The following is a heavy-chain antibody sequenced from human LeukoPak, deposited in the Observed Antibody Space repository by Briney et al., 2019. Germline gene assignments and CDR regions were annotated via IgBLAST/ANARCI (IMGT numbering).Heavy chain of an antibody. Sequence: SETLSLTCTVSGGSISSYYWSWIRQPPGKGLEWIGYIYYSGSTNYNPSLKSRVTISVDTSKNQFSLKLSSVTAADTAVYYCASTYYYDPSAFDIWGQGTMVTVSS. J-gene: IGHJ3*02. V-gene: IGHV4-59*08. D-gene: IGHD3-22*01. CDR1: GGSISSYY. CDR3: ASTYYYDPSAFDI. CDR2: IYYSGST.